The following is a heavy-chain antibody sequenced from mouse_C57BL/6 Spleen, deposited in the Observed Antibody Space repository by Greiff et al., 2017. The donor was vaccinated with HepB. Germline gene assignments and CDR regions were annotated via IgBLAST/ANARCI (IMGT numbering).Heavy chain of an antibody. D-gene: IGHD2-3*01. J-gene: IGHJ3*01. Sequence: VKLMESGAELARPGASVKLSCKASGYTFTSYGISWVKQRTGQGLEWIGEIYPRSGNTYYNEKFKGKATLTADKSSSTAYMELRSLTSEDSAVYFCAREDGYDGYSPWFAYWGQGTLVTVSA. CDR2: IYPRSGNT. CDR1: GYTFTSYG. CDR3: AREDGYDGYSPWFAY. V-gene: IGHV1-81*01.